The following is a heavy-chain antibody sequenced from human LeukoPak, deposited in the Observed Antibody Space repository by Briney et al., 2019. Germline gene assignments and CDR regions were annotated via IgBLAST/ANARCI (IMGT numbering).Heavy chain of an antibody. Sequence: PGGSLRLSCAASGFTFSSYAVHWVRQAPGKGLEWVAVISYDGSNKYYADSVKGRFTISRDNSKNTLNLQMNSLRAEDTAVYYCASLAAAGPLDYYYYMDVWGKGTTVTVSS. CDR3: ASLAAAGPLDYYYYMDV. CDR1: GFTFSSYA. D-gene: IGHD6-13*01. J-gene: IGHJ6*03. V-gene: IGHV3-30-3*01. CDR2: ISYDGSNK.